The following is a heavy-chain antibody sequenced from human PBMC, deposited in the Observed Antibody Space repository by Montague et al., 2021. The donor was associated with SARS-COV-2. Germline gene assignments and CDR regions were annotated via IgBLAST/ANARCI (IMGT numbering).Heavy chain of an antibody. V-gene: IGHV2-5*02. D-gene: IGHD3-10*01. CDR1: VISLSTSGVG. Sequence: PALVQPTQTLTLTCTFSVISLSTSGVGVAWIRQPPGKALEWLALIYWDDDERYRPSMRSRLTITKDTSENQVVLRMTNMDPMDTATYYCAPLGFDSRSYYTPHNCFDPWGQGILVTVSS. CDR3: APLGFDSRSYYTPHNCFDP. J-gene: IGHJ5*02. CDR2: IYWDDDE.